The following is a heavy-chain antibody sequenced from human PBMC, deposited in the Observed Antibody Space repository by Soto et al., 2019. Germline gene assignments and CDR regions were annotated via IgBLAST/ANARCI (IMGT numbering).Heavy chain of an antibody. D-gene: IGHD3-22*01. CDR1: GGSISSGDYY. CDR2: IYYSGST. Sequence: PSETLSLTCTVSGGSISSGDYYWSWIRQPPGKGLEWIGYIYYSGSTYYNPSLKSRVTISVDTSKNQFSLKLSSVTAADTAVYYCARGQYYDSSGYYTYYFDYWGQGTLVTVSS. CDR3: ARGQYYDSSGYYTYYFDY. J-gene: IGHJ4*02. V-gene: IGHV4-30-4*01.